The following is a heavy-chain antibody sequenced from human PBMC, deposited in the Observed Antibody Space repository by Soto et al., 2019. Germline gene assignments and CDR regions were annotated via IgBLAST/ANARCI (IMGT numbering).Heavy chain of an antibody. CDR2: IWYDGSNK. J-gene: IGHJ4*02. CDR3: ARDSHVGSGWQLTADY. D-gene: IGHD6-19*01. V-gene: IGHV3-33*01. CDR1: GFTFSSYG. Sequence: QPGGSLRLSCAASGFTFSSYGMHWVRQAPGKGLEWVAVIWYDGSNKYYAGSVKGRFTISRDNSKNTLYLQMNSLRAEDTAVYYCARDSHVGSGWQLTADYWGQGTLVTVSS.